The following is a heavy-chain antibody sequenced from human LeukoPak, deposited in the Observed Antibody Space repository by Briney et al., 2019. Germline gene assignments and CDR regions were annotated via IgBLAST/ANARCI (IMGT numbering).Heavy chain of an antibody. CDR2: ISGSGGST. CDR1: GFTFSSYG. Sequence: PGGSLRLSCAASGFTFSSYGMSWVRQAPGKGLEWVSAISGSGGSTYYADSVKGRFTISRDNSKNTLYLQMNSLRAEDTAVYYCAKDFDILTGYPFDYWGQGTLVTVSS. CDR3: AKDFDILTGYPFDY. V-gene: IGHV3-23*01. J-gene: IGHJ4*02. D-gene: IGHD3-9*01.